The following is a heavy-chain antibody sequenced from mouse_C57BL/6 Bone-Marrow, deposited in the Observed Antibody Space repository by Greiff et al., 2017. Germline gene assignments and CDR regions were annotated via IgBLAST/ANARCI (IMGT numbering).Heavy chain of an antibody. CDR3: VRHEDYGSSYDWYFDV. CDR2: IRSKSNNYAT. J-gene: IGHJ1*03. CDR1: GFGFNTYA. Sequence: EVKLVESGGGLVQPKGSLKLSCAASGFGFNTYAMNWVRQAPGKGLEWVARIRSKSNNYATYYADSVKDRFTISRDDSESMLYLQMNNLKTEDTAMYYCVRHEDYGSSYDWYFDVWGTGTTVTVSS. D-gene: IGHD1-1*01. V-gene: IGHV10-1*01.